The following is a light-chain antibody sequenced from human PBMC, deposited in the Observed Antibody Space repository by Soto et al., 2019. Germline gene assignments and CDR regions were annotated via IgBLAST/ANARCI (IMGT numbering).Light chain of an antibody. CDR3: QQYGSSPPT. V-gene: IGKV3-20*01. Sequence: IVLTQSQGNLSLSLGERTTLSCRASQSISSYLAWYQQKPGKGPRLLIYGASSRATGTPDRFSGSGSGTDVTLTINRLENEDFALYYCQQYGSSPPTFGQGTKVDIK. CDR2: GAS. J-gene: IGKJ1*01. CDR1: QSISSY.